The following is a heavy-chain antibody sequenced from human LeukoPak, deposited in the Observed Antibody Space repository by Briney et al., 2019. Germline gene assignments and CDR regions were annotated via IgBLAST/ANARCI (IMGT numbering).Heavy chain of an antibody. Sequence: SETLSLTCAVYGGPFSGYYWSWIRQPPAKGREGMEGINHSGSTNYNPSLKSRVTISVVTSKNQFSLKLSSVTAADTAVYYCARGSLTYYYDRAHYFDYWGQGTLVTVSS. J-gene: IGHJ4*02. CDR1: GGPFSGYY. CDR3: ARGSLTYYYDRAHYFDY. CDR2: INHSGST. D-gene: IGHD3-10*02. V-gene: IGHV4-34*01.